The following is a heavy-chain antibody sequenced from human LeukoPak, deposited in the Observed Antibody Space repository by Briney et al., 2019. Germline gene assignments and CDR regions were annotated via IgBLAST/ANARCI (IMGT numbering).Heavy chain of an antibody. Sequence: SETLSLTCAVCGGSFSGYYWGWIRQPPGKGLEWIGRIYYSGSTYYNPSLKSRVTISVDTSKNQFSLRLSSVTAADTAVYYCARQANAPSTIDYWGQGTLVTVSS. V-gene: IGHV4-39*01. CDR1: GGSFSGYY. D-gene: IGHD2-2*01. J-gene: IGHJ4*02. CDR2: IYYSGST. CDR3: ARQANAPSTIDY.